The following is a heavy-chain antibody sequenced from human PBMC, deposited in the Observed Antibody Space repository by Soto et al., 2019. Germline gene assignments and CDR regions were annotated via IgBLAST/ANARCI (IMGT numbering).Heavy chain of an antibody. D-gene: IGHD6-19*01. Sequence: QVKLQQSGPGLVKPSETLSLTCTVSGAALSSGGYFYTWVRQPPGKALEWLGYIYYSGGTNYNRSLTSRLTISLDKSKSQFSLRLISMTAADTAVYYCTREQSDDNYFDPWGQGTLVTVSS. V-gene: IGHV4-61*08. CDR3: TREQSDDNYFDP. CDR2: IYYSGGT. J-gene: IGHJ5*02. CDR1: GAALSSGGYF.